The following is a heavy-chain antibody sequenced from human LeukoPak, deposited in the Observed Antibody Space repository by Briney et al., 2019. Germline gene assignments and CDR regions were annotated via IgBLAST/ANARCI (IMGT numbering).Heavy chain of an antibody. CDR3: ARHDIIDSPCYFDY. CDR2: IYYSGST. D-gene: IGHD2-15*01. J-gene: IGHJ4*02. CDR1: GGSISSYY. Sequence: SETLSLTCTVSGGSISSYYWSWIRQPPGKGLEWIGYIYYSGSTNYNPSLKSRVTISVDTSKNQFSLKLSSVTAADTAVYYCARHDIIDSPCYFDYWGQGTLVTVSS. V-gene: IGHV4-59*08.